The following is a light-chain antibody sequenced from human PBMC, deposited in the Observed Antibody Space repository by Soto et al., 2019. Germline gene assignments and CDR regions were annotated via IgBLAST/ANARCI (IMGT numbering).Light chain of an antibody. CDR3: SSYAGSNLV. CDR1: SSDVGGYNY. Sequence: QLVLTQPPSASGSPGQSVTISCTGTSSDVGGYNYVSWYQQHPGKAPKVMIYEVSKRPSGVPDRFSGSKSGNTASLTVSGLQAEDEADYYCSSYAGSNLVFGGGTQLTVL. CDR2: EVS. V-gene: IGLV2-8*01. J-gene: IGLJ2*01.